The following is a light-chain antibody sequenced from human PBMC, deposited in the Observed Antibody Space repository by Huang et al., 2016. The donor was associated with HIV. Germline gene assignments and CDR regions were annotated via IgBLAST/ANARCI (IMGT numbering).Light chain of an antibody. J-gene: IGKJ2*01. CDR2: DAS. CDR3: QQRSNWLYT. Sequence: EIVLTQSPATLSLSPGERATLSCRASQSVSSYLAWYQQKPGQAPRLLIYDASNMATGIPARFSGSGSGTDFTLTISSLEPEDFAVYYCQQRSNWLYTFGQWTKLEIK. CDR1: QSVSSY. V-gene: IGKV3-11*01.